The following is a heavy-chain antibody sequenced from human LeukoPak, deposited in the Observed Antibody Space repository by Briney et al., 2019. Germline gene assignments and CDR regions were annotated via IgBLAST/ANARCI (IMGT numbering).Heavy chain of an antibody. CDR2: ISSSGTYI. J-gene: IGHJ4*02. CDR1: GFTFSSYS. CDR3: ARGAGYSSSMDY. V-gene: IGHV3-21*01. D-gene: IGHD6-19*01. Sequence: GGSLRVSCAASGFTFSSYSMHWVRQAPGKGLEWVSSISSSGTYIYYADSVRGRFTISRDNAENSLYLQMHSLRAEDTAVYYCARGAGYSSSMDYWGQGTLVTVSS.